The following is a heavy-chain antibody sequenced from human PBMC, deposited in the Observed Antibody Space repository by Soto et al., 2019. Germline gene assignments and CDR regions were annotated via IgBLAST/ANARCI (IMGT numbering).Heavy chain of an antibody. CDR3: ASDFAYGSYAFDI. CDR2: IIPILGIA. CDR1: GGTFSSYT. J-gene: IGHJ3*02. V-gene: IGHV1-69*02. D-gene: IGHD3-10*01. Sequence: QVQLVQSGAEVKKPGSSVKVSCKASGGTFSSYTISWVRQAPGQGLEWMGRIIPILGIANYAQKFQGRVTIPADKSTSTAYMELSSLRSEDTAVYYCASDFAYGSYAFDIWGQGTMVTVSS.